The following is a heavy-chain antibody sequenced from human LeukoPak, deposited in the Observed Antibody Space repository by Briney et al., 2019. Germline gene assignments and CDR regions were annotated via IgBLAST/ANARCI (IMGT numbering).Heavy chain of an antibody. J-gene: IGHJ4*02. Sequence: PGGSLRLSCAASGFTFSDYGMHWVRQAPGKGLEWVAVISYDGSNNYYADSVKGRFTISRDNSKNTLYLQLNSLRAEDTAVYHCARESYYYDSSGYQRSLPGDYWGQGTLVTVSS. CDR3: ARESYYYDSSGYQRSLPGDY. CDR2: ISYDGSNN. V-gene: IGHV3-30*03. D-gene: IGHD3-22*01. CDR1: GFTFSDYG.